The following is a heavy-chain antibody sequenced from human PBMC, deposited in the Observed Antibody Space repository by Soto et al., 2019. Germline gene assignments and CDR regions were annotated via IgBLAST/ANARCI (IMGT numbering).Heavy chain of an antibody. CDR1: GGSISSSIYY. CDR2: IYYSGRT. D-gene: IGHD4-17*01. CDR3: AISADDYGDFDAFDI. Sequence: SETLSLTCTISGGSISSSIYYWGGIRQPQGKGLEWIGSIYYSGRTYYNPSLKSRVTISVDTSKNQFSLKLSSVTAADTAVYYCAISADDYGDFDAFDIWGQGTMVTVSS. J-gene: IGHJ3*02. V-gene: IGHV4-39*01.